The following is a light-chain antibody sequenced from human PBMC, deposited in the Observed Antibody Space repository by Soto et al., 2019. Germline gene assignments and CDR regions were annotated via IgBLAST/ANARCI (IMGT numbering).Light chain of an antibody. CDR2: DAS. J-gene: IGKJ5*01. CDR3: QQRNNWPPDIT. Sequence: EIVFTQAPVTLSLSPGDRATLSCRASQTVSTCLAWYQQKPGQAPRILIYDASNRATGIPARFSGSGSGTDFTLTISSLEPEDFAVYYCQQRNNWPPDITFGQGTRLDIK. V-gene: IGKV3-11*01. CDR1: QTVSTC.